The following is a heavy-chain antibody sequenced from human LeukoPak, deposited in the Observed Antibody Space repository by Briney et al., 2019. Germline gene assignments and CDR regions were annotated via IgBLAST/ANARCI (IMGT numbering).Heavy chain of an antibody. CDR2: ISSDSTTT. V-gene: IGHV3-48*04. CDR1: GFTFNTYG. CDR3: ASRYCSSTSCRSYWYFDL. J-gene: IGHJ2*01. Sequence: PGGSLRLSCAASGFTFNTYGMNWVRQAPGKGLEWISYISSDSTTTYYADSVKGRFTISRDNAKNSLYLQMNSLRAEDTAVHYCASRYCSSTSCRSYWYFDLWGRGTLVTVSS. D-gene: IGHD2-2*01.